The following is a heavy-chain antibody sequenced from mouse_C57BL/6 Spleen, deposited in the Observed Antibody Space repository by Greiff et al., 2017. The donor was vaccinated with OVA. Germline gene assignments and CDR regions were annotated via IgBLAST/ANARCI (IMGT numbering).Heavy chain of an antibody. Sequence: EVQLQESVADLVRPGASVKLSCTASGFNIKNTYMHWVKQRPEQGLEWIGRIDPANGNTKYAPKFQGKATITADTSSNTAYLQLSSLTSEDTAIYYCAFIYYCYGGLVMDYWGQGTLVTVSA. D-gene: IGHD2-2*01. V-gene: IGHV14-3*01. CDR2: IDPANGNT. J-gene: IGHJ4*01. CDR3: AFIYYCYGGLVMDY. CDR1: GFNIKNTY.